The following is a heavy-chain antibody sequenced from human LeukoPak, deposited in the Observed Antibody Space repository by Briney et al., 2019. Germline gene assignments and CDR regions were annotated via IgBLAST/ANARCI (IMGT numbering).Heavy chain of an antibody. D-gene: IGHD3-9*01. V-gene: IGHV3-30*18. CDR2: IPYDGSNK. CDR3: AKGRTYYDILTGYYGYYGMDV. J-gene: IGHJ6*02. CDR1: GFTFSSYG. Sequence: GGSLRLSCAASGFTFSSYGMHWVRQAPGKGLEWVAVIPYDGSNKYYADSVKGRFTISRDNSKNTLYLQMNSLRAEDTAVYYCAKGRTYYDILTGYYGYYGMDVWGQGTTVTVSS.